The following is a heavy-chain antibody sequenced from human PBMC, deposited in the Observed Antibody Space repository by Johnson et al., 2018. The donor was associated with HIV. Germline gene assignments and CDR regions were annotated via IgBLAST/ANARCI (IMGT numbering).Heavy chain of an antibody. V-gene: IGHV3-48*01. CDR3: AKGDYGDYEGSDAFDI. Sequence: VQLVESGGGLVQPGGSLRLSCTASGFTFSSYALHWVRQAPGKGLEWVSYISSSGSTIYYADSVKGRFTISRDNSKNMLYLQMNSLRAEDTAVYYCAKGDYGDYEGSDAFDIWGQGTMVTVSS. CDR2: ISSSGSTI. CDR1: GFTFSSYA. D-gene: IGHD4-17*01. J-gene: IGHJ3*02.